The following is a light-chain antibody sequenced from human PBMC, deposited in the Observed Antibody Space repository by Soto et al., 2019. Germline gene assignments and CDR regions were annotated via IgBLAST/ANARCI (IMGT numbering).Light chain of an antibody. CDR3: QQSYSSPPT. Sequence: DIQMTQSPSSLSASVCDRVIITCRSSQCISNHLNWYQQKPGKAPKLLIFAASSLQSGVPSRFSGSRSGPDFTLTISSLQPEDFATYYCQQSYSSPPTFGQGTKVDIK. V-gene: IGKV1-39*01. CDR2: AAS. J-gene: IGKJ1*01. CDR1: QCISNH.